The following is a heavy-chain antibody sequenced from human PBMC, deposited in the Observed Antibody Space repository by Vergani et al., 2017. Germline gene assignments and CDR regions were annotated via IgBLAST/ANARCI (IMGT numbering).Heavy chain of an antibody. J-gene: IGHJ4*02. CDR2: ISFDGTNE. CDR3: VRDRGLXAGGRCYTEAWDY. D-gene: IGHD2-2*02. Sequence: QVQLVESGGGVVQPGTSLRLSCVVSGFALNRHAMYWVRQAPGTGLEWVVGISFDGTNEYYPDLVKGRFTISRDIAKNTLYLQVRSLRLEDTGVYHCVRDRGLXAGGRCYTEAWDYWGQGTPVTVSS. V-gene: IGHV3-30-3*01. CDR1: GFALNRHA.